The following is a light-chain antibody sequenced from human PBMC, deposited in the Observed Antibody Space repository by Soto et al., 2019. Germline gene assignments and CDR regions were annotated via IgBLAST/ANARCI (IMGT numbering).Light chain of an antibody. CDR3: SSYTSSSTLV. CDR1: SSDVGGYNY. Sequence: QSALTQPASVSGSPGQSITISCTGTSSDVGGYNYVSWYQQHPGKAPKFMIHDVSNRPSGVSNRFSGSKSGNTASLTISGLQAEDEADYYCSSYTSSSTLVFGGGTKVTVL. CDR2: DVS. V-gene: IGLV2-14*01. J-gene: IGLJ2*01.